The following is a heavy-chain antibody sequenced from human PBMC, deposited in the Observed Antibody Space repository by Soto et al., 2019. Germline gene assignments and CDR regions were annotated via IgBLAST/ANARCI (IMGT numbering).Heavy chain of an antibody. D-gene: IGHD3-10*01. CDR2: IYHSGST. Sequence: NPSETLSLTCAVSGGSISSGGYSWSWIRQPPGKGLEWIGYIYHSGSTYYNPSLKSRVTISVDRSKNQFSLKLSSVTAADTAGYYWRGYYYYYGMDVWGQGTTVTVSS. J-gene: IGHJ6*02. CDR1: GGSISSGGYS. V-gene: IGHV4-30-2*01. CDR3: RGYYYYYGMDV.